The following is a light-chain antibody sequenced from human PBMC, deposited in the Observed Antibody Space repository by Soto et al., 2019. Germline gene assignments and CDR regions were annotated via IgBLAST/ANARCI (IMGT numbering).Light chain of an antibody. V-gene: IGKV1-39*01. CDR1: QGISSW. Sequence: DIKMTQSPSTVPESVGERLSIPRRASQGISSWLAWYQQKPEKAPKSLIYDATSLQSGVPSRFSGSGSGTDFTLTISSLQPEDFATYYCQQSYSTPLTFGGGSDVDI. CDR2: DAT. CDR3: QQSYSTPLT. J-gene: IGKJ4*01.